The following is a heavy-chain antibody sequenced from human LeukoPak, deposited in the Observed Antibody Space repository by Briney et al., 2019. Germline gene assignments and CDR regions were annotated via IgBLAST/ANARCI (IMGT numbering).Heavy chain of an antibody. J-gene: IGHJ4*02. D-gene: IGHD5/OR15-5a*01. V-gene: IGHV4-34*01. Sequence: SETLSLTCAVYGGSFSDYYWSWIRQPPGKGLEWIGEINHSGSTMYNPSLKSPVTKLVDTSKNQFSLKLSSVTAADTAVYYCASNRPTLRVNDYWGQGVLVTVSS. CDR2: INHSGST. CDR1: GGSFSDYY. CDR3: ASNRPTLRVNDY.